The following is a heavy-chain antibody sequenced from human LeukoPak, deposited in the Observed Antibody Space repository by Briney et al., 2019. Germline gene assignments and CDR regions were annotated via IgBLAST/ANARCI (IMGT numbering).Heavy chain of an antibody. CDR3: ARATGDYENY. Sequence: WIRQSPGKGLEWVSSISSGSSYIYYADSVKGRFTISRDNAKNTLYLQMNSLRAEDTAVYYCARATGDYENYWGQGTLVTVSS. V-gene: IGHV3-21*01. J-gene: IGHJ4*02. CDR2: ISSGSSYI. D-gene: IGHD4-17*01.